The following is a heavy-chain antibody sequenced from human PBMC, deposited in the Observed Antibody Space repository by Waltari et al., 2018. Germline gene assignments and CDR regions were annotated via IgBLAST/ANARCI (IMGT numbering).Heavy chain of an antibody. CDR3: ARGIAVAGTGYYYMDV. CDR2: IIPIFGTA. Sequence: QVQLVQSGAEVQKPGSSVKVSCKASAGTFRRYALSWVRQAPGQGLEWMGGIIPIFGTANYAQKFQGRVTITADESTSTAYMELSSLRSEDTAVYYCARGIAVAGTGYYYMDVWGKGTTVTVSS. D-gene: IGHD6-19*01. V-gene: IGHV1-69*01. J-gene: IGHJ6*03. CDR1: AGTFRRYA.